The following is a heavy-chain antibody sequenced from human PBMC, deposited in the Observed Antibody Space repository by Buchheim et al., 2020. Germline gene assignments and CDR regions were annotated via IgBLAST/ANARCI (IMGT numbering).Heavy chain of an antibody. CDR3: ARDRDYVWGSYRIYYYGMDV. CDR2: IKPDGSEK. D-gene: IGHD3-16*02. CDR1: GFTFSSYW. J-gene: IGHJ6*02. Sequence: EVQLVESGGGLVQPGGSLRLSCAASGFTFSSYWMSWVRQAPGKGLEWVANIKPDGSEKYYVDSVKGRFTISRDNAKNSLCLQMNSLRAEDTAVYYCARDRDYVWGSYRIYYYGMDVWGQGTT. V-gene: IGHV3-7*04.